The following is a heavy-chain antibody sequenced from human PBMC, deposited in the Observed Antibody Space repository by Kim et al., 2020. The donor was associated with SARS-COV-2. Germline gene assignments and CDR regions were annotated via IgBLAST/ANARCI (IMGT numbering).Heavy chain of an antibody. J-gene: IGHJ3*02. CDR2: ISGSGGST. CDR1: GFTFSSYA. D-gene: IGHD5-12*01. Sequence: GGSLRLSCAASGFTFSSYAMRWVRQAPGKGLEWVSAISGSGGSTYYADSVKGRFTISRDNSKNTLYLQMNSLRAEDTAVYYCAKRDMVAHHLLRGAFDIRGQGTMVTVSS. V-gene: IGHV3-23*01. CDR3: AKRDMVAHHLLRGAFDI.